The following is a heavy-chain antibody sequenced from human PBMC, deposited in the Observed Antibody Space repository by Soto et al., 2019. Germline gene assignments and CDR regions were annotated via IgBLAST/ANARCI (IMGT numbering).Heavy chain of an antibody. CDR2: IYTSGST. J-gene: IGHJ4*02. Sequence: SETLSLTCTVSGGSISSYYWSWIRQPAGKGLEWIGRIYTSGSTNYNPSLKSRVTMPVDTSKNQFSLKLSSVTAADTAVYYCARGKMAAGTFDYWGQGTLVTVSS. CDR3: ARGKMAAGTFDY. D-gene: IGHD6-13*01. V-gene: IGHV4-4*07. CDR1: GGSISSYY.